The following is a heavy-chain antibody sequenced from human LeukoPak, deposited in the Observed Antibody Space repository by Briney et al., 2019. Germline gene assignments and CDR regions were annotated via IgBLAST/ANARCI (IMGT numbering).Heavy chain of an antibody. CDR3: VRDGTGDSSGWHL. Sequence: PSETLSLTCTVSGGSISNFYWGWIRQPAGKGLEWIGRIHIRGSTDYSPSLKSRVSMSVDTSKNQFFLRLRSVTAADTAVYYCVRDGTGDSSGWHLWGQGTLVTVSS. J-gene: IGHJ4*02. CDR1: GGSISNFY. CDR2: IHIRGST. D-gene: IGHD6-19*01. V-gene: IGHV4-4*07.